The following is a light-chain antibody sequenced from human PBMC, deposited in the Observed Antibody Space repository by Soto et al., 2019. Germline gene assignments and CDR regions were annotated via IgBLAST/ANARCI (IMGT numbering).Light chain of an antibody. J-gene: IGKJ4*01. V-gene: IGKV1-39*01. CDR2: GAF. CDR1: PSISNF. Sequence: DIQMTQSPSSLSASVGDRFTIACRKSPSISNFLNWYQQQPGNAPKLLIYGAFGLQSGVPPRFSGSGSGTAFTLPISSLQPEDFTTYYCQQSYSAPQVTFGGGTKVDI. CDR3: QQSYSAPQVT.